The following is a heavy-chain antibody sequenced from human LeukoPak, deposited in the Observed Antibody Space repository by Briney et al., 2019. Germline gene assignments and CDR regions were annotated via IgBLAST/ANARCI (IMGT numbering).Heavy chain of an antibody. CDR2: IKQDGSEK. D-gene: IGHD3-10*01. Sequence: PGGSLRLSCAASGFTFSSYWMSWVRQAPGKGLEWVANIKQDGSEKYHVDSVKGRFTISRDNAKNSLYLQMNSLRAEDTAVYYCARADGSGSYYSDAFDIWGQGTMVTVSS. CDR3: ARADGSGSYYSDAFDI. V-gene: IGHV3-7*01. J-gene: IGHJ3*02. CDR1: GFTFSSYW.